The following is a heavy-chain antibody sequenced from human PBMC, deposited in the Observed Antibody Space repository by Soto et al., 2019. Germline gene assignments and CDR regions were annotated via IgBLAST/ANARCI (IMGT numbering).Heavy chain of an antibody. CDR3: AKDRSGYDYVWGSYRRNWFDP. J-gene: IGHJ5*02. D-gene: IGHD3-16*02. CDR2: ISYDGSNK. CDR1: GFTFSSYG. Sequence: GGSLRLSCAASGFTFSSYGMHWVRQAPGKGLEWVLVISYDGSNKYYADSVKGRFTISRDNSKNTLYLQMNSLRAEDTAVYYCAKDRSGYDYVWGSYRRNWFDPWGQGTLVTVSS. V-gene: IGHV3-30*18.